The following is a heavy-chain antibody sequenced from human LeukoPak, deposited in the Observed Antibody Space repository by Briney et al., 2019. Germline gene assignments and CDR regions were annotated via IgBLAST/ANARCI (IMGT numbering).Heavy chain of an antibody. CDR1: GGSFSGYY. V-gene: IGHV4-34*11. D-gene: IGHD3-3*01. CDR3: ARDPFYDFWNYYFDY. Sequence: SETLSLTCAVYGGSFSGYYWSWIRQPPGKGLEWIGTIYYTGNTYYNSSLNSRVTISVDTSKNQFSLKLSSVTAADTAVYYCARDPFYDFWNYYFDYWGQGTLVTVSS. J-gene: IGHJ4*02. CDR2: IYYTGNT.